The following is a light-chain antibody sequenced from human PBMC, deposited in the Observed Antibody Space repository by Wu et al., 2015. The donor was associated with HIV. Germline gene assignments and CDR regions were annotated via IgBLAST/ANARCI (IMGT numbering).Light chain of an antibody. Sequence: EVVLTQSPATLSLSAGERATLSCRTRQIIASNLAWYQQKPGQAPRLLIYAASSRATGIPDRFSGSGSGTDFTLTISRLEPEDFAVYYCQQYTSSPPSWTFRPRDQGGN. V-gene: IGKV3-20*01. J-gene: IGKJ1*01. CDR3: QQYTSSPPSWT. CDR2: AAS. CDR1: QIIASN.